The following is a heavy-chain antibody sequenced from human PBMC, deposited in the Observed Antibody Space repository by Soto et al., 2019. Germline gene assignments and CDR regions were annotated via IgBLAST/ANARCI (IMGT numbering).Heavy chain of an antibody. CDR3: ARFGLSYIVVVPAAILGAFDI. J-gene: IGHJ3*02. V-gene: IGHV1-18*01. Sequence: GASVKVSCKASGYTFTSYGISWVRQAPGQGLEWMGWISAYNGNTNYAQKLQGRVTMTTDTSTSTAYMEPRSLRSDDTAVYYCARFGLSYIVVVPAAILGAFDIWGQGTMVTVSS. CDR1: GYTFTSYG. CDR2: ISAYNGNT. D-gene: IGHD2-2*01.